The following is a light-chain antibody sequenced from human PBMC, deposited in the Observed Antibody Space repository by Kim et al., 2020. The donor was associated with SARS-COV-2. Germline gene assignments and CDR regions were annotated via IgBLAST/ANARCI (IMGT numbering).Light chain of an antibody. CDR2: KAS. Sequence: LSASVGDRVTITCRASQSISNWLAWYQQKPGKAPKLLIYKASNLETGVPPRFSGSGSGTEFTLTISSLQPDDFATYYCQQYKTWTFGQGTKVDIK. CDR3: QQYKTWT. CDR1: QSISNW. V-gene: IGKV1-5*03. J-gene: IGKJ1*01.